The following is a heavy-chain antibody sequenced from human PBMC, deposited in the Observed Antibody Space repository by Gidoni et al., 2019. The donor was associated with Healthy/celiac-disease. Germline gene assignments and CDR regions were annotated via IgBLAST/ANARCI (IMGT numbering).Heavy chain of an antibody. V-gene: IGHV1-3*01. CDR2: INAGHCNT. CDR1: RYTFTSYA. J-gene: IGHJ2*01. D-gene: IGHD6-19*01. Sequence: QVQLVQSGAEVKKPGASGKVSCKASRYTFTSYAMHWVRQAPGQRRECMGWINAGHCNTKYSQKLQGRVTITRDTFASTAYMELSSLRSEDTAVYYCARQWLVRTDVVTWYFDLWGLGTLVTVSS. CDR3: ARQWLVRTDVVTWYFDL.